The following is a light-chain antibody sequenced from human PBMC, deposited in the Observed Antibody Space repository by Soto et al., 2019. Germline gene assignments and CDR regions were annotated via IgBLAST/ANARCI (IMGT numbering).Light chain of an antibody. CDR1: QSISAW. CDR3: QQYNTYLCT. V-gene: IGKV1-5*03. J-gene: IGKJ2*02. CDR2: KAS. Sequence: DIQMTQSPFILSASVGDRVNITCRASQSISAWLAWYQQKPGKAPRLLIYKASTLTSGVPSRFSGSGSGTQFTLTIRSLQPDDFATYYCQQYNTYLCTFGQGTKLEIK.